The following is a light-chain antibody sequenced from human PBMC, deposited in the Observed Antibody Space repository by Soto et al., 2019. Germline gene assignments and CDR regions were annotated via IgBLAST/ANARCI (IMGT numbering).Light chain of an antibody. CDR3: SSYTSSSLYV. CDR2: DVS. CDR1: SSDVGGYYY. J-gene: IGLJ1*01. Sequence: QSVLTQPASVSGSPGQSITISCTGASSDVGGYYYVSWYQQLPGKAPKLMIYDVSDRPSGGSNRFSGSKSGNTASLTISGLQAEDEADYYCSSYTSSSLYVFGTGTKVTVL. V-gene: IGLV2-14*01.